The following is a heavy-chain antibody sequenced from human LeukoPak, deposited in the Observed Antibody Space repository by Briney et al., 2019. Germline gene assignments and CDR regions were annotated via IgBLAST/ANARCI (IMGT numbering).Heavy chain of an antibody. CDR2: ISSSSTYI. V-gene: IGHV3-21*03. CDR1: GFTFSSYN. J-gene: IGHJ3*02. D-gene: IGHD3-22*01. Sequence: GGSLRLSCAASGFTFSSYNMNWVRQAPGKGLEWVSSISSSSTYIYYADSVKSRFTISRDNAKNSLSLQMNSLKAEDIVGYYCLLHEAGDLGMFDIWGQGTVVTVSS. CDR3: LLHEAGDLGMFDI.